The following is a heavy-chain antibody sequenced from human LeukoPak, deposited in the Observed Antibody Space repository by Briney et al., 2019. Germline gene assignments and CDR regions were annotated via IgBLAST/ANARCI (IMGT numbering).Heavy chain of an antibody. CDR1: GYSISRGYH. CDR3: ARINWNPDY. V-gene: IGHV4-38-2*01. CDR2: IHHSGST. D-gene: IGHD1-1*01. Sequence: SETLSLTCAVSGYSISRGYHWGWIRQPPGKGLEWIGIIHHSGSTYYNSPLKSRVTISVDTSNNQFSLKVSSVTAADTDVYYCARINWNPDYWGQGNLATVSS. J-gene: IGHJ4*02.